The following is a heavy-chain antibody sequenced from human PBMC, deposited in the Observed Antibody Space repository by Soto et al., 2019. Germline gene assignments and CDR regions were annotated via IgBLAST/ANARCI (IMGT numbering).Heavy chain of an antibody. J-gene: IGHJ4*02. D-gene: IGHD1-7*01. V-gene: IGHV3-30-3*01. Sequence: ESGGGVVQPGRSLRLSCAASGFTFSSYAMHWVRQAPGKGLEWVAVISYDGSNKYYADSVKGRFTISRDNSKNTLYLQMNSLRAEDTAVYYCARDKAGTTLFYWGQGTLVTVSS. CDR1: GFTFSSYA. CDR2: ISYDGSNK. CDR3: ARDKAGTTLFY.